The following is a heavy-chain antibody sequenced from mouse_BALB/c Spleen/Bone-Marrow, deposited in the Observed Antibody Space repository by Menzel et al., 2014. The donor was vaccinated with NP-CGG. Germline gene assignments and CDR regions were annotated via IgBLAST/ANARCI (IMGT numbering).Heavy chain of an antibody. D-gene: IGHD1-1*01. J-gene: IGHJ1*01. Sequence: VQLQQSGAELVRPGAPVTLSCKASGYTFTDYEMHWVKQTPVHGLEWIGAIDPETGGTANNQKFKGKATLTADKSSSTAYMELRSLTSEDSAVYYCTRDGSSRWYFDVWGAGTTVTVSS. CDR1: GYTFTDYE. CDR2: IDPETGGT. CDR3: TRDGSSRWYFDV. V-gene: IGHV1-15*01.